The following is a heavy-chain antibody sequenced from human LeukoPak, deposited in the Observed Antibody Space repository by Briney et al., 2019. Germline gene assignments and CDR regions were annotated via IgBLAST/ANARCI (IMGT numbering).Heavy chain of an antibody. Sequence: GESPKISCRGSGYSFTSYWIGWGRRMPRGGLEGMGIIYPDDSGTRYSPSFQGQVTISADKSISTAYLQWSSLKASDTAMYYCARLFAPSSSSATGFDPWGQGTPVTVSS. V-gene: IGHV5-51*01. J-gene: IGHJ5*02. CDR3: ARLFAPSSSSATGFDP. CDR2: IYPDDSGT. D-gene: IGHD6-6*01. CDR1: GYSFTSYW.